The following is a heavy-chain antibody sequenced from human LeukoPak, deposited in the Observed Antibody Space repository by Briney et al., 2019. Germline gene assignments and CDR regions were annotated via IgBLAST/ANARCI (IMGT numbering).Heavy chain of an antibody. CDR2: ITASGHRT. CDR1: GFTFNNYA. J-gene: IGHJ6*02. D-gene: IGHD3-22*01. Sequence: PGASLRLSCAASGFTFNNYAMSWVRQAPGKGLEWVSAITASGHRTYYADSVKGRFSISRDNSKNTLYLQMNSLRAEDTAVYYCARDLSDTSDRKRTFYSYGMDVWGQGTTVTVS. CDR3: ARDLSDTSDRKRTFYSYGMDV. V-gene: IGHV3-23*01.